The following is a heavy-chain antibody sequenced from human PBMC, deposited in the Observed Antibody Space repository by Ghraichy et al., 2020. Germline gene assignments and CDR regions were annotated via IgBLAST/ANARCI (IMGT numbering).Heavy chain of an antibody. Sequence: GGSLRLSCAASGFSFTDYWMHWVRQTPGRGLEWVSHLNIDGTTVNYADSVKGRFTISRDNAKNTMYLQMISLTVEDTAVYYCVRSYKDGLRHFDYWGRGTLVTGSS. V-gene: IGHV3-74*01. D-gene: IGHD1-14*01. CDR1: GFSFTDYW. J-gene: IGHJ4*02. CDR3: VRSYKDGLRHFDY. CDR2: LNIDGTTV.